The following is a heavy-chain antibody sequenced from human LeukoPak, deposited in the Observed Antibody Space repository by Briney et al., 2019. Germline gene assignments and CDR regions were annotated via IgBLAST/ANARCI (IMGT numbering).Heavy chain of an antibody. Sequence: GGSLSLSCAASGFTFDDYDMSWVRQAPGKGLEWVSGINWNGGSTGYADSVKGRFTISRDNAKNSLYLQMNSLRAEDTALYYCARRDYYGSGSPDYWGQGTLVTVSS. CDR3: ARRDYYGSGSPDY. V-gene: IGHV3-20*04. D-gene: IGHD3-10*01. J-gene: IGHJ4*02. CDR1: GFTFDDYD. CDR2: INWNGGST.